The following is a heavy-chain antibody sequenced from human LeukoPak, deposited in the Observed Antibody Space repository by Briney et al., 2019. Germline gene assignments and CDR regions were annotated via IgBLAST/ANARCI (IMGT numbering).Heavy chain of an antibody. CDR1: GFTFSSYG. CDR2: IWYDGSNK. Sequence: GRSLRLSCAASGFTFSSYGMHWVRPAPGKGVEWVAVIWYDGSNKYYADSVKGRFTISRDNSKNTLYLQMNSLRAEDTAVYYCARDYLGKDGYTEDYYYYGMDVWGQGTTVTVSS. J-gene: IGHJ6*02. CDR3: ARDYLGKDGYTEDYYYYGMDV. V-gene: IGHV3-33*01. D-gene: IGHD5-24*01.